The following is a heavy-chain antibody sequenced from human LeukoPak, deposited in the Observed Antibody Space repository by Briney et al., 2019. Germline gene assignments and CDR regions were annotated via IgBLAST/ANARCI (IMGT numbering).Heavy chain of an antibody. J-gene: IGHJ6*03. CDR3: ARSVGGDVGYDPTEPGDYYYYYMDV. Sequence: ASVKVSCKASGYTFTSYDINWVRQATGQGLEWMGWMNPNSGNTGYAQKFQGRVTITRNTSISTAYMELSSLRSEDTAVYYCARSVGGDVGYDPTEPGDYYYYYMDVWGKGTTVTVSS. D-gene: IGHD3-16*01. CDR1: GYTFTSYD. CDR2: MNPNSGNT. V-gene: IGHV1-8*03.